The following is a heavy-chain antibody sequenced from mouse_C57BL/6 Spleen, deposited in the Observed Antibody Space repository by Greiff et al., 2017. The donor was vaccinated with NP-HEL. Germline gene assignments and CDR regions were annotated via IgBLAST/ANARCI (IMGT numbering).Heavy chain of an antibody. CDR2: IYPSDSET. J-gene: IGHJ3*01. D-gene: IGHD2-2*01. CDR3: ARPYGYDGAWFAY. Sequence: VQLQQFGAELVRPGSSVKLSCKASGYTFTSYWMDWVKQRPGQGLEWIGNIYPSDSETHYNQKFKDKAPLTVDKSSSTAYMQLSSLTSEDSAVYYCARPYGYDGAWFAYWGQGTLVTVSA. V-gene: IGHV1-61*01. CDR1: GYTFTSYW.